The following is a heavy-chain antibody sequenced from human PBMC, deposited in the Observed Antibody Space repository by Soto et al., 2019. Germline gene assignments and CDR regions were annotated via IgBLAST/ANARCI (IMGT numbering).Heavy chain of an antibody. CDR1: GYTFTSYD. J-gene: IGHJ4*02. CDR3: ARGTVLVATEPGDY. D-gene: IGHD5-12*01. Sequence: QVQLVQSGAEVKKPGASVKVSCKASGYTFTSYDINWVRQATGQGLEWMGWMNPNSGNTGYAQKFQGRVTMTRNTSISTAYMELSSLTSEDTAVYYCARGTVLVATEPGDYWGQGTLVAVSS. V-gene: IGHV1-8*01. CDR2: MNPNSGNT.